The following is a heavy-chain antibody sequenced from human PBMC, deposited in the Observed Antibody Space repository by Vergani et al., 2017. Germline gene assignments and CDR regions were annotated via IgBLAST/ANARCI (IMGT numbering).Heavy chain of an antibody. CDR1: GGSISSGGYY. D-gene: IGHD1-1*01. CDR3: ARGSYWKYYYYGMDV. Sequence: QVQLQESGPGLVQPSQTLSLTCTVSGGSISSGGYYWSWIRQHPGKGLEWIGYIYYSGSTYYNPSLKSRVTISVDTSKNQFSLKLSSVTAADTAVYYCARGSYWKYYYYGMDVWGQGTTVTVSS. J-gene: IGHJ6*02. V-gene: IGHV4-31*03. CDR2: IYYSGST.